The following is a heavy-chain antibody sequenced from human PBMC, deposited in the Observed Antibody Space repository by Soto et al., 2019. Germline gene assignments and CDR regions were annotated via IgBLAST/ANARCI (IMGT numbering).Heavy chain of an antibody. V-gene: IGHV4-38-2*01. D-gene: IGHD3-22*01. CDR3: ARHDYYDNSGYSTGYFDY. Sequence: PSETLSLTCAVSGYSISSGYCWGWIRQPPGKGLEWIGNIYHSGSTYYNPSLKSRVTISVDTSKNHFSLKLTSLTAADTAVYYCARHDYYDNSGYSTGYFDYWGQGTQVTVSS. CDR2: IYHSGST. CDR1: GYSISSGYC. J-gene: IGHJ4*02.